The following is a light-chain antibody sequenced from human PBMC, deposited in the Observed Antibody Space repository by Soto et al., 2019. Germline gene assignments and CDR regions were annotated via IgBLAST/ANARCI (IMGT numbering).Light chain of an antibody. Sequence: QSALTQPPSASGSPGQSVTISCTGTSSDVGKYDYVSWFQHHPGKAPKLIIYEVSKRPSGVPDRFSGSKSGSTASLTVSGLQTEDEADYYCNSYAGSYTFDVFGTGTKLTVL. J-gene: IGLJ1*01. V-gene: IGLV2-8*01. CDR1: SSDVGKYDY. CDR2: EVS. CDR3: NSYAGSYTFDV.